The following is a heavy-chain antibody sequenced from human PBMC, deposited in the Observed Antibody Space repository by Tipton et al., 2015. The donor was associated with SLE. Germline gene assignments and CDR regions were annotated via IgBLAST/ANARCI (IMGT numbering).Heavy chain of an antibody. CDR3: VRDLGYSSGWARDY. D-gene: IGHD6-19*01. V-gene: IGHV4-59*11. CDR2: IYYSGST. Sequence: TLSLTCTVSGGSISSHYWSWIRQPPGKGLEWIGYIYYSGSTNYNPSLKSRVTISVDTSKNQFSLKLSSVTAADTAVYYCVRDLGYSSGWARDYWGQGTLVTVSS. J-gene: IGHJ4*02. CDR1: GGSISSHY.